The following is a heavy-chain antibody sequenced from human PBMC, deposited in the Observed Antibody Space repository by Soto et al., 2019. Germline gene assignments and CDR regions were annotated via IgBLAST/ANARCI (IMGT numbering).Heavy chain of an antibody. Sequence: GGSLRLSCAASGFTFSSYAMHWVRQAPGKGLEWVAVISYDGSNKYYADSVKGRFTISRDNSKNTLYLQMNSLRAEDPSVYFCARDSTAYGSGSYWFDPWGQGTLVTVSS. CDR3: ARDSTAYGSGSYWFDP. J-gene: IGHJ5*02. CDR1: GFTFSSYA. V-gene: IGHV3-30-3*01. D-gene: IGHD3-10*01. CDR2: ISYDGSNK.